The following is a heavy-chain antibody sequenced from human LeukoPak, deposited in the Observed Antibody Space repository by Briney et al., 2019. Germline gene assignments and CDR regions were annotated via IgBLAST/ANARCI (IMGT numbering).Heavy chain of an antibody. CDR2: ISSGSSII. J-gene: IGHJ4*02. Sequence: GGSLRLSCAASGFTFSSFGMNWVRQAPGKGLEWVSHISSGSSIIYYADSVKGRFTISRDNAKNSLYLQMNSLRAEDTAVYYCARWAQQRHFDYWGQGTLVTVPS. D-gene: IGHD6-13*01. CDR3: ARWAQQRHFDY. V-gene: IGHV3-48*01. CDR1: GFTFSSFG.